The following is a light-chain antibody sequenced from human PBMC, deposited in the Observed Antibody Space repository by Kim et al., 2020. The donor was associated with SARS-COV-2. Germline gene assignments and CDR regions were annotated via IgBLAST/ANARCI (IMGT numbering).Light chain of an antibody. CDR2: GAS. CDR3: QQYGGSPPVT. CDR1: EHIRSAY. V-gene: IGKV3-20*01. Sequence: SPGERLPLSCRASEHIRSAYLAWYQQKPGQAPRLLIFGASSRAPGIPDRFSGSGSGKGFTLTINRLEPEDFGVYYCQQYGGSPPVTFGQGTKLEI. J-gene: IGKJ2*01.